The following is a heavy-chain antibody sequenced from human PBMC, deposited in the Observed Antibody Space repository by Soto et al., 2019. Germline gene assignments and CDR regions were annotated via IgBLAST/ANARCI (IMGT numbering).Heavy chain of an antibody. V-gene: IGHV1-18*01. J-gene: IGHJ6*02. Sequence: GAAVKVTCKASGYTFYGHSISWVLQAPGQGLEWLGRTNADYGNTQYAQKFRGRVTMTTDTSTTTVYMELTNLRSDDTAVYYCARCIQGDYYYGMDVWG. CDR1: GYTFYGHS. CDR3: ARCIQGDYYYGMDV. D-gene: IGHD5-18*01. CDR2: TNADYGNT.